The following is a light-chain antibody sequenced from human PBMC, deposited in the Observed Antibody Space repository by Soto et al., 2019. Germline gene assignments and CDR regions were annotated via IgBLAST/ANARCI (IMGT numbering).Light chain of an antibody. CDR2: DVT. Sequence: QSALTQPRSVSGSPGHSFTISCTGTSSDVGGYNYVSWYQQNPGKAPKLMIHDVTKRPSGVPDRFSGSKSGNTASLTISGLQAEDEADYYCCSSAGNYTYVFGTGTKVTVL. CDR3: CSSAGNYTYV. J-gene: IGLJ1*01. CDR1: SSDVGGYNY. V-gene: IGLV2-11*01.